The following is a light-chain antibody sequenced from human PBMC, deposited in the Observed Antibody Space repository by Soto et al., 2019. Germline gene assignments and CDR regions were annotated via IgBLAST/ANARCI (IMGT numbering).Light chain of an antibody. V-gene: IGLV2-8*01. Sequence: QSVLTQPHSASGSPGQSVTISCTGTSSDVGGYNYVSWYRQYPGKAPKLIIYEVTKRPSGVPDRYSGSKSGNTASLTVSGLQAEDEADYYCTSYAGSNNFVVFGGGTKLTVL. CDR3: TSYAGSNNFVV. J-gene: IGLJ2*01. CDR1: SSDVGGYNY. CDR2: EVT.